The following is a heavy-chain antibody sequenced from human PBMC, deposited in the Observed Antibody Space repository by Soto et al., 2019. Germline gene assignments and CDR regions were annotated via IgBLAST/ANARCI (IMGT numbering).Heavy chain of an antibody. CDR1: GFTFSSYG. Sequence: GSLRLSCAASGFTFSSYGMHWVRQAPGKGLEWVAVMWYDGSNKYYADSVKGRFTISRDNSKNTLYLQMNSLGAEDTAVYYCARSGGSGSYSVYYFDYWGQGTLVTVSS. CDR3: ARSGGSGSYSVYYFDY. CDR2: MWYDGSNK. D-gene: IGHD3-10*01. J-gene: IGHJ4*02. V-gene: IGHV3-33*01.